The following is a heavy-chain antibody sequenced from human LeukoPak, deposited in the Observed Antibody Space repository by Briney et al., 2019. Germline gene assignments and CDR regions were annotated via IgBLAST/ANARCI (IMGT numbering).Heavy chain of an antibody. Sequence: GGPLRLSCAPSGFTFSSYAMIWLPQATGRGLEWVSAISGRGGSTYYADSVKDRFTISRDNSKNTLYLQMNSLRAEDTAVYYCAKGGRDYYDSSGYYVWDYWGQGTLVTVSS. J-gene: IGHJ4*02. D-gene: IGHD3-22*01. V-gene: IGHV3-23*01. CDR2: ISGRGGST. CDR1: GFTFSSYA. CDR3: AKGGRDYYDSSGYYVWDY.